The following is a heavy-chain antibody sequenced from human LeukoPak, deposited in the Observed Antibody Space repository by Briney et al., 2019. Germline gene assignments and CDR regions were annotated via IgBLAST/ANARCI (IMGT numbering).Heavy chain of an antibody. D-gene: IGHD3-10*01. CDR2: ITGNGAST. J-gene: IGHJ4*02. V-gene: IGHV3-23*01. CDR1: GFTFRSYD. CDR3: AKMIRGVNDFDY. Sequence: GGSLRLSCAASGFTFRSYDINWVRQAPGKGLEWVSSITGNGASTNFADSVKGRFTISRDNSKNTAYLQMNSLRAEDTALYYCAKMIRGVNDFDYWGQGTLVTVSS.